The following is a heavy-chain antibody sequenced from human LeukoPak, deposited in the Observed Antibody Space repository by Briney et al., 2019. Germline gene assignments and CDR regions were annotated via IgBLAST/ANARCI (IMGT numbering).Heavy chain of an antibody. CDR2: MNPNSGNT. CDR1: GYTFTSYD. CDR3: ARAVYDFWSGYYPGGY. J-gene: IGHJ4*02. D-gene: IGHD3-3*01. V-gene: IGHV1-8*01. Sequence: GASVKVSCKASGYTFTSYDINWVRQATGQGLEWMGWMNPNSGNTGYAQKFQGRVTMTRNTSISTAYMELSSLRSEDTAVYYCARAVYDFWSGYYPGGYRGQGTLVTVSS.